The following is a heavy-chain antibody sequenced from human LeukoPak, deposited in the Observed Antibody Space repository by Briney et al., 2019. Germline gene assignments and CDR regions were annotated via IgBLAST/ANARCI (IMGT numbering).Heavy chain of an antibody. CDR3: AKEITTTGLITLDY. CDR2: INTQGTYT. V-gene: IGHV3-74*01. J-gene: IGHJ4*02. CDR1: GITFSSYW. Sequence: GGSLRLSCAVSGITFSSYWMHWVRQDPGRGLLWVSRINTQGTYTNYADSVKGRFTISRDNAKNTLYLQMSSLRAEDTAVYFCAKEITTTGLITLDYWGQGTPVTVSS. D-gene: IGHD1-1*01.